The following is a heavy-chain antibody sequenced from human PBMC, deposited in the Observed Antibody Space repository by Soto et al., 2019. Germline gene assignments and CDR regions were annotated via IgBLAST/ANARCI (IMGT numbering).Heavy chain of an antibody. CDR2: ISYDGSNK. CDR3: ARGPITMVRGVIPFFDY. V-gene: IGHV3-30-3*01. CDR1: GFTFSSYA. Sequence: ESGGGVVQPGRSLRLSCAASGFTFSSYAMHWVRQAPGKGLEWVAVISYDGSNKYYADSVKGRFTISRDNSKNTLYLQMNSLRAEDTAVYYCARGPITMVRGVIPFFDYWGQGTLVTVSS. J-gene: IGHJ4*02. D-gene: IGHD3-10*01.